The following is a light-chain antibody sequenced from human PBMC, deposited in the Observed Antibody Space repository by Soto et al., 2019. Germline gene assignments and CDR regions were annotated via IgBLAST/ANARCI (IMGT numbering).Light chain of an antibody. Sequence: EIVMTQSPATLSVSPGERATLSCRASQSVSSNLAWYQQKPGQAPRLLIYAASTRATGIPARFSGSRSGTEFTITISSMHSEDFEVYYCQQYNKWPPYTLGQGTKLEIK. CDR3: QQYNKWPPYT. CDR1: QSVSSN. V-gene: IGKV3-15*01. J-gene: IGKJ2*01. CDR2: AAS.